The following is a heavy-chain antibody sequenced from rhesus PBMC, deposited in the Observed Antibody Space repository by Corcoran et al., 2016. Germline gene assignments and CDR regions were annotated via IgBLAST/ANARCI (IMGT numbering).Heavy chain of an antibody. CDR1: GYSISSGYY. CDR3: ARDLPLVNRFDV. J-gene: IGHJ5-1*01. Sequence: QVQLQESGPGLVKPSETLSLTCAVSGYSISSGYYWSWIRQPPGKGLEWIGYSSYCGSTRFTPPLNSRVTISRDTSKNQFSLKLSSVTAADTAVYYCARDLPLVNRFDVWGPGVLVTVSS. V-gene: IGHV4-122*02. CDR2: SSYCGST. D-gene: IGHD2-15*01.